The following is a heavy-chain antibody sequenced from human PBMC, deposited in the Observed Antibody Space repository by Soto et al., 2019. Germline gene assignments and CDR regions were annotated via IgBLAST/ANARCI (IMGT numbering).Heavy chain of an antibody. CDR2: ISGYNGDT. J-gene: IGHJ4*02. D-gene: IGHD3-9*01. Sequence: QVQLVQSGGEVRQHGASVRVSCKASGYIFTNYAISWVRQAPGQGPEWMGWISGYNGDTNKHYSQNFQGRLTLTKYMSTTTSYMELTSLTSDGTAVYYCARDIDVLTGYFFDNWRQGTLVTVSS. CDR1: GYIFTNYA. V-gene: IGHV1-18*01. CDR3: ARDIDVLTGYFFDN.